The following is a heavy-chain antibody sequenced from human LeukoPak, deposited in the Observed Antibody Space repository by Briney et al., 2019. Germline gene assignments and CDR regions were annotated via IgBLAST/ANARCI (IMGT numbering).Heavy chain of an antibody. V-gene: IGHV5-51*01. D-gene: IGHD3-22*01. CDR3: ARGTDSSGWKNWFDP. Sequence: GESLKISCSGSGYIFANYWIAWGRQMPGKGLECMGLIYPGDSNTTYSPSFQGQVTVSADKSINTAYLQWSSLKASDTGMYYCARGTDSSGWKNWFDPWGQGTLVTVSS. CDR1: GYIFANYW. CDR2: IYPGDSNT. J-gene: IGHJ5*02.